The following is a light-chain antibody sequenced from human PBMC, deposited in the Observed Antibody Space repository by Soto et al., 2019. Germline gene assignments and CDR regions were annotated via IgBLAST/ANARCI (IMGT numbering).Light chain of an antibody. V-gene: IGKV3-15*01. CDR3: QQSNNWPYT. J-gene: IGKJ2*01. CDR2: GAS. CDR1: QSVSHN. Sequence: EIVMTQSPATLSVSPGERATLSCRASQSVSHNLAWYQQKPGQAPRLLFYGASFRATGVPARFSGSGSGTDFTLPIRNLQSEDFAIYYCQQSNNWPYTFGQGTKLEIK.